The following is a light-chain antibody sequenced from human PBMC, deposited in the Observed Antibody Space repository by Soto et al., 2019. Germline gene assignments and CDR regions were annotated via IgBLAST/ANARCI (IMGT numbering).Light chain of an antibody. V-gene: IGLV2-23*01. CDR3: CSYTGSAYV. CDR2: EGT. J-gene: IGLJ1*01. Sequence: QSVLTQPASVSGSPGQSITISCTGTSSDIGIYNLVSWYQHHPGKAPKLMIYEGTKRPSGVSNRFSGSKSGSTASLTISGLQAEDEADYYCCSYTGSAYVFGTGTKLTVL. CDR1: SSDIGIYNL.